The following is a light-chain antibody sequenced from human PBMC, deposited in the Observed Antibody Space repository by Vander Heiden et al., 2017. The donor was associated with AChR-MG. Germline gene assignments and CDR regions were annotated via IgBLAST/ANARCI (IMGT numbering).Light chain of an antibody. V-gene: IGLV2-11*01. CDR2: AVT. CDR3: CSYAGDYIWI. Sequence: QSALTQPRSVSGSPGQSVTISCTGTSSDVGAYNYVSWFQQHPGKAPKLMIYAVTKRPSGVPDRFSGSKSGNTASLTISGLQADDEADYYCCSYAGDYIWIFGGGTKLTV. CDR1: SSDVGAYNY. J-gene: IGLJ2*01.